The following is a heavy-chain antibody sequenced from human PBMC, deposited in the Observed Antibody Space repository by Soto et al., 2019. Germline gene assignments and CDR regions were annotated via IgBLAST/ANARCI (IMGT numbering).Heavy chain of an antibody. V-gene: IGHV3-48*03. CDR3: ARARIVVVPAEYYGMDV. Sequence: GGSLRLSCAASGLTFSSYEVNWVRQAPGKGLEWVSYISSSGSTIYYADSVKGRFTISRDNAKNSLYLQMNSLRAEDTAVYYCARARIVVVPAEYYGMDVWGQGTTVTVSS. CDR2: ISSSGSTI. J-gene: IGHJ6*02. CDR1: GLTFSSYE. D-gene: IGHD2-2*01.